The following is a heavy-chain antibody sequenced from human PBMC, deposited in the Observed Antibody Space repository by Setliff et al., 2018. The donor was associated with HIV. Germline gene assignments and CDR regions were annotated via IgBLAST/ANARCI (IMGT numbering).Heavy chain of an antibody. J-gene: IGHJ4*02. D-gene: IGHD6-19*01. CDR3: ARGLDQEKSAY. CDR1: GGSVNSGHYY. CDR2: IHPSGVA. V-gene: IGHV4-61*09. Sequence: SETLSLTCNVSGGSVNSGHYYWSWIRQPAGKGLEWVGHIHPSGVADANPSLRRRVTIAVDAAKNQFSLTLTSVSATDTAVYYCARGLDQEKSAYWGLGTLVTVS.